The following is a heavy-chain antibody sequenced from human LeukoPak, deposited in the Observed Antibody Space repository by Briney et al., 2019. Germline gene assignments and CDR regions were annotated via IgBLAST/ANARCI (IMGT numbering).Heavy chain of an antibody. CDR3: ARQEYYYDSSGYYYDWGFDY. CDR1: GGSISSSSYY. V-gene: IGHV4-39*01. Sequence: SETLSLTYTVSGGSISSSSYYWGWIRQPPGKGLEWIGSIYYSGSTYYNPSLKSRVTISVDTSKNQFSLKLSSVTAADTAAYYCARQEYYYDSSGYYYDWGFDYWGQGTLVTVSS. D-gene: IGHD3-22*01. CDR2: IYYSGST. J-gene: IGHJ4*02.